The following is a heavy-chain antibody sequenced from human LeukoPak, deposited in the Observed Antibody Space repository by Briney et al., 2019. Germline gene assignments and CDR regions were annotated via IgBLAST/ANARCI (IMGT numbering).Heavy chain of an antibody. V-gene: IGHV1-8*01. J-gene: IGHJ6*02. CDR1: GYTFANYD. CDR3: VRGGTLVRGVTLLSGMDV. Sequence: ASVKVSCKTSGYTFANYDINWVRQATGQGLGWMGWMNPNSGNTGFAQNFQGRLTMTRDTSISTAYMDLSSLRSEDTAVYFCVRGGTLVRGVTLLSGMDVWGQGTTVTVSS. CDR2: MNPNSGNT. D-gene: IGHD3-10*01.